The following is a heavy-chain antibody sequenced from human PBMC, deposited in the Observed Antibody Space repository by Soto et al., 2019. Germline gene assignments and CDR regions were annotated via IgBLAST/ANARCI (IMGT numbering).Heavy chain of an antibody. CDR3: AISQARGGRTTFIY. Sequence: GGSLRLSCAASGFTFSSYGMHWVRQAPGKGLERVAVIWYDGRNKYYADSVKGRFTISRDNAENSLYLQMTSLRAEDTALYYCAISQARGGRTTFIYWGQGTQVTVSS. CDR2: IWYDGRNK. V-gene: IGHV3-33*03. CDR1: GFTFSSYG. J-gene: IGHJ4*02. D-gene: IGHD3-16*01.